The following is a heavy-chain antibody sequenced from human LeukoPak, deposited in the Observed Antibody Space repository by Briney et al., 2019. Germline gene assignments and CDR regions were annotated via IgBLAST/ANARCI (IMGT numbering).Heavy chain of an antibody. CDR2: IWYDGSNK. Sequence: GGSLRLSCAASAFTFSSYGMHWVRQAPGKGLEWVAVIWYDGSNKYYADSVKRRFTISRDNSKNTLYLQMNSLRAEDTAVYYCARDPRIEWELYFDYWGQGTLVTVSS. D-gene: IGHD1-26*01. CDR1: AFTFSSYG. V-gene: IGHV3-33*01. CDR3: ARDPRIEWELYFDY. J-gene: IGHJ4*02.